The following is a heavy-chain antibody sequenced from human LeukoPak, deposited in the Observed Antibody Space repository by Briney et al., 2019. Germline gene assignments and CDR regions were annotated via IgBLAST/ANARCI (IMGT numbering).Heavy chain of an antibody. J-gene: IGHJ3*01. CDR3: TTDDYYSNTPFDLDSFDF. CDR2: VKSYPEGMAT. Sequence: GGSLRLSCAASGFTFGSYVMSWVRQAPGKGLEWVGRVKSYPEGMATDYAAPVKGRFTISRDDPKNTLFLQMNSLKTEDTAVYYCTTDDYYSNTPFDLDSFDFWGQGTMVTVSS. V-gene: IGHV3-15*01. CDR1: GFTFGSYV. D-gene: IGHD2-21*02.